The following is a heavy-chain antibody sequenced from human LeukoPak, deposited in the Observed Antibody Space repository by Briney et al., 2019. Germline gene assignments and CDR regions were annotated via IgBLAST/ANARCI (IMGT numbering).Heavy chain of an antibody. CDR1: GFTFSSYW. D-gene: IGHD6-19*01. CDR3: ARAAYSGGWYGSRVGYYYGMDV. J-gene: IGHJ6*02. CDR2: INSVGSST. V-gene: IGHV3-74*01. Sequence: GGSLRLSCAASGFTFSSYWMHWVRHAPGKGLVWVSRINSVGSSTSYADSVKGRFTISRDNAKNTLYLQMNSLRAEDTAVYYCARAAYSGGWYGSRVGYYYGMDVWGQGTTVTVSS.